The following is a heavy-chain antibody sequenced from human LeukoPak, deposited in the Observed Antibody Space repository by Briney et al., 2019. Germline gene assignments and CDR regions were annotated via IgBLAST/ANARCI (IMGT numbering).Heavy chain of an antibody. D-gene: IGHD3-10*01. CDR1: GFTFTSYS. CDR3: ARDGYYYGSGSYFGYFDY. J-gene: IGHJ4*02. Sequence: GGSLRLSCAASGFTFTSYSMNWVRQAPGKGLEWVSTISGGGGSTYYADSVKGRFTFSRDNSKNTLYLQMNSLRAEDTAMYYCARDGYYYGSGSYFGYFDYWGQGTLVTVSS. CDR2: ISGGGGST. V-gene: IGHV3-23*01.